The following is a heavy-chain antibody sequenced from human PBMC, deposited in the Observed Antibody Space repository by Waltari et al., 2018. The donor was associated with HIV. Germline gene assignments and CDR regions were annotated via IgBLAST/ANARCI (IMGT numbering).Heavy chain of an antibody. J-gene: IGHJ5*02. CDR2: IKSKTDGGTA. Sequence: EVQLVESGGGLVKPGGSLRVSCEVSGITFSNPWMTWVRQDPGKGLEWVGRIKSKTDGGTADYAAPVKGRFTISRDDSKNMLYLQMNSLKTEDTAVYYCTTDWFDPWGQGTLVTVSS. CDR3: TTDWFDP. V-gene: IGHV3-15*01. CDR1: GITFSNPW.